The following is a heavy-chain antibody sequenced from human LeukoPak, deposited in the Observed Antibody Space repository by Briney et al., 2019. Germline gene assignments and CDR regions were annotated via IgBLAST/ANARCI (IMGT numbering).Heavy chain of an antibody. CDR1: GFTFGDYV. CDR2: ITASGDRT. CDR3: ARRDIVVVVSASDY. D-gene: IGHD2-15*01. Sequence: GGSLRLSCAASGFTFGDYVMIWVRQAPGKGLEWVSGITASGDRTFYGASVRGRFTVSRDNSKNMVYLQMNSPRVDDTAVYYCARRDIVVVVSASDYWGQGTLVTVSS. J-gene: IGHJ4*02. V-gene: IGHV3-23*01.